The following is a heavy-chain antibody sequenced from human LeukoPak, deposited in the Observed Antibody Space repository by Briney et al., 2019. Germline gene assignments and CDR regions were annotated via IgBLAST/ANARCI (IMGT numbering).Heavy chain of an antibody. Sequence: GGSLRLSCAASGFTFNSYEMNWVRQAPGKGLEWVSYISSSGSTIDYADSVKGRFAVSRDNARNSLYLQMNSLRAEDTAVYYCARDIQVMNHVLDIWGQGTMVTVSS. CDR3: ARDIQVMNHVLDI. CDR1: GFTFNSYE. V-gene: IGHV3-48*03. CDR2: ISSSGSTI. D-gene: IGHD1-14*01. J-gene: IGHJ3*02.